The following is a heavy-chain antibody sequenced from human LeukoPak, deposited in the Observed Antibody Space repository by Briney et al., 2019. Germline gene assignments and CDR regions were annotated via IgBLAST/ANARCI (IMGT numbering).Heavy chain of an antibody. V-gene: IGHV3-23*01. CDR1: GFTFSSYA. CDR3: AKGGITMIVVVIQYYFDY. Sequence: GGSLRLPCAASGFTFSSYAMSWVRPAPGKGLEWVSAISGSGGSTYYADSVKGRFTISRDNSKNTLYLQMSSLRAEDTAVYYCAKGGITMIVVVIQYYFDYWGQGTLVTVSS. D-gene: IGHD3-22*01. J-gene: IGHJ4*02. CDR2: ISGSGGST.